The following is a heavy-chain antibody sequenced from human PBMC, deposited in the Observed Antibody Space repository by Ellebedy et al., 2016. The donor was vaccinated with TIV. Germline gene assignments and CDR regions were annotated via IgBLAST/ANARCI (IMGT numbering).Heavy chain of an antibody. CDR2: ISVYNDNT. V-gene: IGHV1-18*01. CDR1: GYTFTSYG. J-gene: IGHJ6*03. Sequence: ASVKVSCKASGYTFTSYGISWVRQAPGQGLEWMGWISVYNDNTKSAQKFQDRVTMTTDTSTSTAYMELRGLRSDDTAVYYCARVYSSRWYDYYYMDVWGKGTTITVSS. CDR3: ARVYSSRWYDYYYMDV. D-gene: IGHD6-13*01.